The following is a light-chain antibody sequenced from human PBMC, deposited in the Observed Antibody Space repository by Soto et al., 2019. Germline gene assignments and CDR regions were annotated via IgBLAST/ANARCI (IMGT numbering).Light chain of an antibody. CDR2: WNN. Sequence: QSVLTQPPSASGTPGQRVTISCSGSSSNIGSHYVYWYQQLPGTAPKLHIYWNNQRPSGVPDRFSGSKSGTSASLAISGLRSEDEADYYCAAWDDSLNVLFGGGTKLTVL. J-gene: IGLJ2*01. CDR1: SSNIGSHY. V-gene: IGLV1-47*01. CDR3: AAWDDSLNVL.